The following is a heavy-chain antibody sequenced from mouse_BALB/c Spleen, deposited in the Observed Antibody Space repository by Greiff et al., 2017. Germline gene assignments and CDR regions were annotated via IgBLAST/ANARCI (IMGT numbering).Heavy chain of an antibody. CDR3: ARHGNYYFDY. CDR1: GYSITSDYA. J-gene: IGHJ2*01. V-gene: IGHV3-2*02. D-gene: IGHD2-1*01. Sequence: VQLQQSGPGLVKPSQSLSLTCTVTGYSITSDYAWNWIRQFPGNKLEWMGYISYSGSTSYNPSLKSRISITRDTSKNQFFLQLNSVTTEDTATYYCARHGNYYFDYWGQGTTLTVSS. CDR2: ISYSGST.